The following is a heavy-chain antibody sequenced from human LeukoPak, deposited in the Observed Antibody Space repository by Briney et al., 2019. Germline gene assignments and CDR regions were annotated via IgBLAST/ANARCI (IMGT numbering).Heavy chain of an antibody. Sequence: GESLRLSCTASGFTLSAHWMIWVRQAPGKGLEWVANIKQDGSAKYYVDSVKGRFAVSRDNAKNSLYLQMNSLRAEDTAVYYCARCYGDLTILDYWGQGTLVTVSS. V-gene: IGHV3-7*05. CDR2: IKQDGSAK. D-gene: IGHD4-17*01. CDR3: ARCYGDLTILDY. J-gene: IGHJ4*02. CDR1: GFTLSAHW.